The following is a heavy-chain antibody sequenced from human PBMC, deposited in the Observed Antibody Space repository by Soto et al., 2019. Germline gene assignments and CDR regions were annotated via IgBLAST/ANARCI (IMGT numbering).Heavy chain of an antibody. Sequence: EVQLVESGGGLVEPGGSLRLSCAASGFTFSNAWMNWVRQAPGKGLEWVGSIKSKTDGGTTDYAAPVKGRFTISRDDSKNTVYLQMNSLKTEDTAVYYCTTGDQWLVRIWGQGTLVTVSS. D-gene: IGHD6-19*01. CDR3: TTGDQWLVRI. CDR1: GFTFSNAW. J-gene: IGHJ4*02. V-gene: IGHV3-15*07. CDR2: IKSKTDGGTT.